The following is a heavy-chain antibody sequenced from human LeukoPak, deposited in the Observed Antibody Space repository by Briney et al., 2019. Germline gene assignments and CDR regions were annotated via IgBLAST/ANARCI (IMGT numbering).Heavy chain of an antibody. Sequence: GGSLRLSCAASGFTFDEFAMHWVRQAPGKGLEWVSSINWDSGNKRYADSVKGRFTISRDNAKNSLYLQMNSLRPEDTAFYYCAKEESFHDKVFDYWGQGTLVTVSS. CDR2: INWDSGNK. D-gene: IGHD5/OR15-5a*01. CDR3: AKEESFHDKVFDY. J-gene: IGHJ4*02. V-gene: IGHV3-9*01. CDR1: GFTFDEFA.